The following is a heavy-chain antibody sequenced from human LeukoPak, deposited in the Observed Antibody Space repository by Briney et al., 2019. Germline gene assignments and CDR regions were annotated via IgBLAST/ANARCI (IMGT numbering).Heavy chain of an antibody. CDR1: GGSISSYY. J-gene: IGHJ4*02. CDR2: IYYSGST. V-gene: IGHV4-59*01. D-gene: IGHD5-24*01. Sequence: KPSETLSLTCTVSGGSISSYYWSWIRQPPGKGLEWIGYIYYSGSTNYNPSLKSRVTISVDTSKNQFSLKLSSVTAADTAVYYCARDLTEMATASLGYWGQGTLVTVSS. CDR3: ARDLTEMATASLGY.